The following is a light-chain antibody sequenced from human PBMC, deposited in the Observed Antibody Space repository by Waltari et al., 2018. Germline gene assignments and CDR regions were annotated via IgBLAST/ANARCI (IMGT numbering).Light chain of an antibody. CDR2: EDK. Sequence: SSELTQPPSVSVSPGQTARITCSGDALPKQYSYWYQQKSVQAPVLVIYEDKKRPSGIPERFSGSSSGTRATLTISGAQVDDEADYYCSSTDSSSHLVLFGGGTKLTVL. V-gene: IGLV3-10*01. CDR1: ALPKQY. J-gene: IGLJ2*01. CDR3: SSTDSSSHLVL.